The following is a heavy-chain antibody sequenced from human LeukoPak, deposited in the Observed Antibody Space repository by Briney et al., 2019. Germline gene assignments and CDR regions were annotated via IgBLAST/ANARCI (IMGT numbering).Heavy chain of an antibody. CDR3: ARSAYCGGDCYSRGYYFDY. CDR1: GFTFSSYS. J-gene: IGHJ4*02. Sequence: GGSLRLSCAASGFTFSSYSMNWVRQAPGKGLEWVSSISSSSSYIYYADSVKGRFTISRDNAKNSLYLQMNSLRAEDTAVHYCARSAYCGGDCYSRGYYFDYWGQGTLVTVSS. CDR2: ISSSSSYI. D-gene: IGHD2-21*02. V-gene: IGHV3-21*01.